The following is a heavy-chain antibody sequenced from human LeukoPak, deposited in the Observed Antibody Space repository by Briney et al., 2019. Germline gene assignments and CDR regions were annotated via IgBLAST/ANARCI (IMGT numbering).Heavy chain of an antibody. V-gene: IGHV1-69*05. Sequence: SVKVSCKASGGTFSTYTVSWVRQAPGQGLEWMGGIIPIFGTANYAQKFQGRVTITTDESTSTAYMELSSLRSEDTAVYYCARDRSFSSPDAFDIWGQGTMVTVSS. CDR1: GGTFSTYT. CDR2: IIPIFGTA. D-gene: IGHD6-6*01. J-gene: IGHJ3*02. CDR3: ARDRSFSSPDAFDI.